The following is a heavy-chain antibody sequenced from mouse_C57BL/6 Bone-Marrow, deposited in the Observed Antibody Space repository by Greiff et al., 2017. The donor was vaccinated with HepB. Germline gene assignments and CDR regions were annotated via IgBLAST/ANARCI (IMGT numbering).Heavy chain of an antibody. J-gene: IGHJ2*01. CDR2: ISDGGSYT. CDR3: ARERHYFDY. Sequence: EVQLVESGGGLVKPGGSLKLSCAASGFTFSSYAMSWVRQTPEKRLEWVATISDGGSYTYYPDNVKGRFTISRDNAKNNLYLQMSHLKSEDTAMYYCARERHYFDYWGQVTTLTVSS. CDR1: GFTFSSYA. V-gene: IGHV5-4*01.